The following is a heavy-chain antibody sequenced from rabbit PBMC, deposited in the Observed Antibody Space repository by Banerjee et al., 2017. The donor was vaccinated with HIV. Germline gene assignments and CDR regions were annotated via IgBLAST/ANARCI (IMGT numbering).Heavy chain of an antibody. D-gene: IGHD1-1*01. J-gene: IGHJ3*01. CDR1: GFSLSNNYV. Sequence: QEQLEESGGDLVKPEGSLTLTCKASGFSLSNNYVMRWVRQAPGKGLEWIGTIYTGSSTTYYANWAKGRFTISKSSSTTVTLQMTSLTAADTATYFCARTDTSGRLDLWGQGTLVTVS. V-gene: IGHV1S45*01. CDR3: ARTDTSGRLDL. CDR2: IYTGSSTT.